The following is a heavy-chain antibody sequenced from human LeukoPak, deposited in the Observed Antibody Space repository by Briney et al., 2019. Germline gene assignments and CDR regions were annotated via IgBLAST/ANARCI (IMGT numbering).Heavy chain of an antibody. CDR1: GYTFTSYD. D-gene: IGHD3-10*01. CDR3: ARGHMYYYGSEYDY. CDR2: MNPNSGNT. J-gene: IGHJ4*02. Sequence: ASVKVSCKASGYTFTSYDINWVRQATGQGLEWMGWMNPNSGNTGYAQKFQGRVTITRNTSISTAYMELSSLRSEDTAVYYCARGHMYYYGSEYDYWGQGTLVTVSS. V-gene: IGHV1-8*03.